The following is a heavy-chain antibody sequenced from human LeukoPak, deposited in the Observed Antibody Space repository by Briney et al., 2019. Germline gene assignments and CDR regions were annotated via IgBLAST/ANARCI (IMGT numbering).Heavy chain of an antibody. V-gene: IGHV4-39*07. J-gene: IGHJ4*02. Sequence: SETLSLTCTVSGGSISSSSYYWGWIRQPPGKGLEWIGSIYYSGSTYYNPSLKSRVTISVDTSKNQFSLKLSSVTAADTAVYYCASSLSSSWYTMTDDYWGQGTLVTVSS. D-gene: IGHD6-13*01. CDR2: IYYSGST. CDR3: ASSLSSSWYTMTDDY. CDR1: GGSISSSSYY.